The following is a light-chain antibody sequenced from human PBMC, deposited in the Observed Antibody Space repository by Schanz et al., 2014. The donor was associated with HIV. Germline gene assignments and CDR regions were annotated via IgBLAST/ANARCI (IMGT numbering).Light chain of an antibody. CDR3: QQRSNWLT. J-gene: IGKJ4*01. V-gene: IGKV3D-20*02. CDR2: GAS. Sequence: EIVLTQSPGTLSLSPGESATLSCRASQSLSSGYLAWYQQKPGQAPRLLIYGASNRATGIPARFSGSGSGTDFTLTISSLEPEDFAVYYCQQRSNWLTFGGGTKVEIK. CDR1: QSLSSGY.